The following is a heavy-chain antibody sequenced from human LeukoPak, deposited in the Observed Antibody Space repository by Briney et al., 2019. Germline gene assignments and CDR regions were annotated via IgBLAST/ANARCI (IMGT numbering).Heavy chain of an antibody. Sequence: PSETLSLTCTVSGGSISSYYWSWIRQPPGKGLEWIGEINHSGSTNYNPSLKSRVTISVDTSKNQFSLKLSSVTAADTAVYYCARGGSYCGGDCYVDYWGQGTLVTVSS. CDR1: GGSISSYY. V-gene: IGHV4-34*01. D-gene: IGHD2-21*02. CDR3: ARGGSYCGGDCYVDY. CDR2: INHSGST. J-gene: IGHJ4*02.